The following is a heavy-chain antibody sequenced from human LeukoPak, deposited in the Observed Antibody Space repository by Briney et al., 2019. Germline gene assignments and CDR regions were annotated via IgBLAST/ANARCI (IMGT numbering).Heavy chain of an antibody. CDR2: IYSSGNT. V-gene: IGHV4-39*01. Sequence: PSETLSLTCSVSGASISSGRNYWGWIRQSPGKGLEWIASIYSSGNTQYNPSLQSRVSVSVDTSKNQVSVRLSSLTAADTGVYYRARHLSGKAMAKYFEHRGQGTVVTVPS. J-gene: IGHJ4*02. CDR1: GASISSGRNY. CDR3: ARHLSGKAMAKYFEH. D-gene: IGHD5-18*01.